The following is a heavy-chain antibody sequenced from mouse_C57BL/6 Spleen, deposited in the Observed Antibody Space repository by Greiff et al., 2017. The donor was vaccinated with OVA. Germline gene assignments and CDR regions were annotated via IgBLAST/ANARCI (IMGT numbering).Heavy chain of an antibody. V-gene: IGHV5-4*01. CDR1: GFTFSSYA. Sequence: EVQLQESGGGLVKPGGSLKLSCAASGFTFSSYAMSWVRQTPEKRLEWVATISDGGSYTYYPDNVKGRFTISRDNAKNNLYLQMSHLKSEDTAMYYCARDGDDYNAMDYWGQGTSVTVSS. CDR3: ARDGDDYNAMDY. J-gene: IGHJ4*01. D-gene: IGHD2-12*01. CDR2: ISDGGSYT.